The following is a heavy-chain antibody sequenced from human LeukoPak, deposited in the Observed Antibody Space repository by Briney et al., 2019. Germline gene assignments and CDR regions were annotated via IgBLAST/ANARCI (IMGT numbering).Heavy chain of an antibody. V-gene: IGHV1-8*02. J-gene: IGHJ4*02. CDR2: MNPNSGNT. D-gene: IGHD5-18*01. CDR3: ARAGGYSYGYPY. CDR1: GYTFTSYD. Sequence: ASVKVSCKASGYTFTSYDINWVRQATGQGREWMGWMNPNSGNTGYAQRFQGRVTMTRNTSISTAYMELSSLRSEDTAVYYCARAGGYSYGYPYWGQGTLVTVSS.